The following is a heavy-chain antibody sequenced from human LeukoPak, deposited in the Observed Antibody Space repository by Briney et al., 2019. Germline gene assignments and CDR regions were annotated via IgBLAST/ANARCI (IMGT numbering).Heavy chain of an antibody. V-gene: IGHV4-30-4*08. CDR3: ARYCSSTSCFFDAFDI. J-gene: IGHJ3*02. CDR1: GGSISSGDYY. CDR2: IYYSGST. D-gene: IGHD2-2*01. Sequence: SQTLSLTCTVSGGSISSGDYYWSWIRQPPGKGLEWIGYIYYSGSTCYHPSLKSRVTISVDTSKNQFSLKLSSVTAADTAVYYCARYCSSTSCFFDAFDIWGQGTVVTVSS.